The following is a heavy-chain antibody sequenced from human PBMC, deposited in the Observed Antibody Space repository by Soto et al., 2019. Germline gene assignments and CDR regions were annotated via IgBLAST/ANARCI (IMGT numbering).Heavy chain of an antibody. CDR2: INTYNGKI. D-gene: IGHD3-16*02. J-gene: IGHJ4*02. Sequence: GTSVKVSCKASGNTFTPYGINWLRQSPGHGLEWMGWINTYNGKIDYAQNLQGRVTMTTDTSTNTAYLGLTSLSSDDTAVYYCAAGFITSGGVFGNYWGQGTLVTVSS. V-gene: IGHV1-18*04. CDR3: AAGFITSGGVFGNY. CDR1: GNTFTPYG.